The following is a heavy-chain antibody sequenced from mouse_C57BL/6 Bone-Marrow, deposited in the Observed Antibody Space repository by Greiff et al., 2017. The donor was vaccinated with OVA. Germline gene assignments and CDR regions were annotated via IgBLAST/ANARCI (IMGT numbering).Heavy chain of an antibody. Sequence: QVQLKQPGAELVKPGASVKLSCKASGYTFTSYWMQWVKQRPGQGLEWIGEIDPSDSYTNHNQKFKGKATLTVDTSSSTAYMQLSSLTSEDSAVYYCASAVFAYWGQGTLVTVSA. CDR3: ASAVFAY. CDR2: IDPSDSYT. J-gene: IGHJ3*01. CDR1: GYTFTSYW. V-gene: IGHV1-50*01.